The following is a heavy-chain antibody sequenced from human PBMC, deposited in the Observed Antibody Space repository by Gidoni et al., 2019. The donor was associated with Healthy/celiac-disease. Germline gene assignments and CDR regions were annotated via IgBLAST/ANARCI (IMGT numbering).Heavy chain of an antibody. CDR3: ARGVIAARPTGVLDY. D-gene: IGHD6-6*01. J-gene: IGHJ4*02. CDR2: INAGNGNT. Sequence: QVQLVQSGAEVKKPGASVKVSCKASGYTFTSYAMHWVRQAPGQRLEWMGWINAGNGNTKYSQKFQGRVTITRDTSASTAYMELSSLRSEDTAVYYCARGVIAARPTGVLDYWGQGTLVTVSS. V-gene: IGHV1-3*01. CDR1: GYTFTSYA.